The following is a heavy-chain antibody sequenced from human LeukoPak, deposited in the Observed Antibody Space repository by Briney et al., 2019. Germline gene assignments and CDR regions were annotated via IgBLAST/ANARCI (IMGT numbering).Heavy chain of an antibody. CDR1: GFTVTSNH. Sequence: GGSLRLSCAASGFTVTSNHMNWVRQAPGKGLEWVSIIYTGGTTHYADSLKDRFTISRDDSINTLYLQMNSLRAEDTAVYYCARDSSSYYFDYWGQGTLVTVSS. D-gene: IGHD6-6*01. J-gene: IGHJ4*02. CDR2: IYTGGTT. V-gene: IGHV3-66*01. CDR3: ARDSSSYYFDY.